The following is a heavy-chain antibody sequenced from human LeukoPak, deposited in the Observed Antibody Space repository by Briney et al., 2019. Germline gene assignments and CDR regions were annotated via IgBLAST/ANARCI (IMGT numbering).Heavy chain of an antibody. CDR3: ARDKEGYSSRYYYYCMDV. J-gene: IGHJ6*03. Sequence: SETLSLTCTVSGGSISSSSYYWGWIRQPPGKGLEWIGSIYYSGSTYYNPSLKSRVTISVDTSKNQFSLKLSSVTAADTAVYYCARDKEGYSSRYYYYCMDVWAKGTTVTVSS. CDR1: GGSISSSSYY. V-gene: IGHV4-39*07. CDR2: IYYSGST. D-gene: IGHD6-13*01.